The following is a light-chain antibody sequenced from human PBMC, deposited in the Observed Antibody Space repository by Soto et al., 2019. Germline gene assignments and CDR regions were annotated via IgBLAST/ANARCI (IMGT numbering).Light chain of an antibody. J-gene: IGLJ1*01. CDR3: CSFAGRSSYV. V-gene: IGLV2-23*01. Sequence: QSALTQPASVSGSPGQSITISCTGTSSDVGTYNLVSWYQQHPGKAPKVMIYEGSKRPSGVSNRFSGSKSGYTASLTISGLQAEDEADYYCCSFAGRSSYVFGTGTKLTVL. CDR2: EGS. CDR1: SSDVGTYNL.